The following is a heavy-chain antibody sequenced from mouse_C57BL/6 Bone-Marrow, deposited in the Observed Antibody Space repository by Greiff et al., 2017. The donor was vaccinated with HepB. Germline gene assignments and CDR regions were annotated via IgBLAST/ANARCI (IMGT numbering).Heavy chain of an antibody. CDR2: IRNKANGYTT. CDR3: ARYTYFYWYFDV. V-gene: IGHV7-3*01. D-gene: IGHD2-10*01. Sequence: EVKLMDSGGGLVQPGGSLSLSCAASGFTFTDYYMSWVRQPPGKALEWLGFIRNKANGYTTEYSASVKGRFTISRDNSQSILYLQMNALRAEDSATYYCARYTYFYWYFDVWGTGTTVTVSS. J-gene: IGHJ1*03. CDR1: GFTFTDYY.